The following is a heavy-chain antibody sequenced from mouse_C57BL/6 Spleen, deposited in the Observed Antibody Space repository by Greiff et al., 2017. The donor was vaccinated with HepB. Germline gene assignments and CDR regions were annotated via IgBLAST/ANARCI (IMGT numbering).Heavy chain of an antibody. V-gene: IGHV1-64*01. D-gene: IGHD1-1*01. Sequence: QVQLQHPGAELVKPGASVKLSCKASGYTFTSYWMHWVKQRPGQGLEWIGMIHPNSGSTNYNEKFKSKATLTVDKSSSTAYMQLSSLTSEDSAVYYCAREDFLITTVVARYFDVWGTGTTVTVSS. CDR2: IHPNSGST. J-gene: IGHJ1*03. CDR1: GYTFTSYW. CDR3: AREDFLITTVVARYFDV.